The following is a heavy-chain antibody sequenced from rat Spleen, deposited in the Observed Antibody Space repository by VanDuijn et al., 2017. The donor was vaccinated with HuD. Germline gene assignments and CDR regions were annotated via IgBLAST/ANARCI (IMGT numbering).Heavy chain of an antibody. D-gene: IGHD5-1*01. CDR1: GFTFNSYD. J-gene: IGHJ2*01. CDR2: ISPSGGFT. Sequence: EVQLVESDGGLVQPGRSLKLSCAASGFTFNSYDMAWVRQAPTKGLEWVASISPSGGFTYYRDSVKGRFTVSRDNAKSTLSLQMDSLRSEDTATYYCARETNWERRFDYWGQGVLVTVSS. CDR3: ARETNWERRFDY. V-gene: IGHV5S23*01.